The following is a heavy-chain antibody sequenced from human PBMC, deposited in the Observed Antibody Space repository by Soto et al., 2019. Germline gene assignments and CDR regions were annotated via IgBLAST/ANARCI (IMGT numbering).Heavy chain of an antibody. J-gene: IGHJ6*02. CDR1: GGSISSYY. Sequence: SETLSLTCTVSGGSISSYYWSWIRQPPGKGLEWIGYIYYSGSTNYNPSLKSRVTISVDTSKNQFSLKLSSVTAAATAVYYCARAVTTVVTHYYYYYGMDVWGQGTTVTVSS. CDR3: ARAVTTVVTHYYYYYGMDV. D-gene: IGHD4-17*01. CDR2: IYYSGST. V-gene: IGHV4-59*01.